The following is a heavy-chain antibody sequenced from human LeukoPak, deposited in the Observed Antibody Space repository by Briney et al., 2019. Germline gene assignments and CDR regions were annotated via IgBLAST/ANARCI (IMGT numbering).Heavy chain of an antibody. D-gene: IGHD3-22*01. CDR3: RATYYDSSGYYYGFDY. J-gene: IGHJ4*02. V-gene: IGHV4-4*07. CDR1: GGSISSYY. CDR2: IYTSGST. Sequence: SETLSLTCTVSGGSISSYYWSWIRQPAGKGLEWIGRIYTSGSTNYNPSLKSRVTMSVDTSKNQFSLKLSSVTAADTAVYYCRATYYDSSGYYYGFDYWGQGTLVTVSS.